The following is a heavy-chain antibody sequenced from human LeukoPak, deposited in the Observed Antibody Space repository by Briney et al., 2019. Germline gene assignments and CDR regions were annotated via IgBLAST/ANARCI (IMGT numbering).Heavy chain of an antibody. CDR1: GFTFDDYA. CDR3: ARGRDGYNGIGDY. Sequence: GGSLRLSCAASGFTFDDYAMHWVRQAPGKGLEWVSGISWNSGSIGYADSVKGRFTISRDNAKNSLYLQMNSLRAEDMALYYCARGRDGYNGIGDYWGQRTLVTVSS. V-gene: IGHV3-9*03. CDR2: ISWNSGSI. D-gene: IGHD5-24*01. J-gene: IGHJ4*02.